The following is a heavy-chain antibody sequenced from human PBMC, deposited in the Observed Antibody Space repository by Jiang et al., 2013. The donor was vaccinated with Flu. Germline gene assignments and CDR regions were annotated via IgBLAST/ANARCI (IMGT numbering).Heavy chain of an antibody. CDR2: IFSNDEK. D-gene: IGHD6-6*01. V-gene: IGHV2-26*01. J-gene: IGHJ6*02. CDR1: GFSLSNARMG. CDR3: ARLHEGYSSSSRPPLYYYYGMDV. Sequence: TQTLTLTCTVSGFSLSNARMGVSWIRQPPGKALEWLAHIFSNDEKSYSTSLKSRLTISKDTSKSQVVLTMTNMDPVDTATYYCARLHEGYSSSSRPPLYYYYGMDVWGQGTTVTVSS.